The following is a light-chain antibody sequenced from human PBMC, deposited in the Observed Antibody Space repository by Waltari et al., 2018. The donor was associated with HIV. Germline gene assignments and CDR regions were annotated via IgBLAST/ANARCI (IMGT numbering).Light chain of an antibody. Sequence: TVMTQSPATLSVSPGERATLSCRASQSVGSHLAWYQQKRDQAPRLLIYGASTRATGLPARFSGSGSGTEFTLTISSLQSEDFAVYYCQQYNNWPRTFGQGTKVEI. V-gene: IGKV3-15*01. CDR3: QQYNNWPRT. CDR1: QSVGSH. J-gene: IGKJ1*01. CDR2: GAS.